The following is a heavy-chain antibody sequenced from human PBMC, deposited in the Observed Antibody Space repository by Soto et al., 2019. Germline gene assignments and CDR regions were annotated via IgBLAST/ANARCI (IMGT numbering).Heavy chain of an antibody. CDR1: GFTFSDYT. J-gene: IGHJ4*02. CDR3: AKDGYSYGYAHFDY. D-gene: IGHD5-18*01. CDR2: ISASALST. Sequence: PGGSLRLSCVASGFTFSDYTMAWIRQAPGRGLEWVSSISASALSTYFADSVVGRFTVSRDNSKNTLYLQMNSLRAEDTAVYYCAKDGYSYGYAHFDYWGQGTLVTVSS. V-gene: IGHV3-23*01.